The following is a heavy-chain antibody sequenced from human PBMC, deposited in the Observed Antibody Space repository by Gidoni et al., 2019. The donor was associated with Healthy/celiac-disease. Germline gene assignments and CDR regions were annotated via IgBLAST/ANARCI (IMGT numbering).Heavy chain of an antibody. Sequence: VQLVQSGAEVKKPGPSVKVSCKASGSPFTGYYMHWVRQAPGQGLAWMGWINPNSGGTNYAQKFQGRVTMTRDTSISTAYMELSRLRADVTAVYYCASSGSYYPAGWFDPWGQGTLVTVSS. J-gene: IGHJ5*02. D-gene: IGHD3-10*01. V-gene: IGHV1-2*02. CDR1: GSPFTGYY. CDR2: INPNSGGT. CDR3: ASSGSYYPAGWFDP.